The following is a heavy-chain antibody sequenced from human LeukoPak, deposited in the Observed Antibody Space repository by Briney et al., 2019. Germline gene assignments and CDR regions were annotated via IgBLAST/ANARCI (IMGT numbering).Heavy chain of an antibody. CDR2: INAGNGNT. CDR1: GYTFTSYA. CDR3: ARRAYYYGSGSYEEAESREYNWFDP. V-gene: IGHV1-3*01. Sequence: ASVKVSCKASGYTFTSYAMHWVRQAPGQRLEWMGWINAGNGNTKYSQKFQGRVTITRDTSASTAYMELSSLRSEDTAVYYCARRAYYYGSGSYEEAESREYNWFDPWGQGTLVTVSS. J-gene: IGHJ5*02. D-gene: IGHD3-10*01.